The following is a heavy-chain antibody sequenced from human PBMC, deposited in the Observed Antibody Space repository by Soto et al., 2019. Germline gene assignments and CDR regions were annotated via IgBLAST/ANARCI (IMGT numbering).Heavy chain of an antibody. V-gene: IGHV3-23*01. J-gene: IGHJ4*02. CDR2: ISGSGGST. D-gene: IGHD3-3*01. CDR3: AKDQVNDFWSGYGY. Sequence: GGSLRLSCAASGFTFSSYAMSWVRQAPGKGLEWVSAISGSGGSTYYADSVKGRFTISRDNSKNTLYLQMNSLRAEDTAVYYCAKDQVNDFWSGYGYWGQGTLVTVSS. CDR1: GFTFSSYA.